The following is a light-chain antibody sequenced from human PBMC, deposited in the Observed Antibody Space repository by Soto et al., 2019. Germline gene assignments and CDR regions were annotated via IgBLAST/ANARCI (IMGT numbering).Light chain of an antibody. CDR1: SSDVGSFDS. Sequence: QSALTQPASVSGSPGQPITISCTGTSSDVGSFDSVAWYQHNPGKAPKLMIYDVSNRPSGVSSRFSGSKSGNTASLSISGLQTEDEANYYCSSFTTSSTLVFGTGTKVTGL. V-gene: IGLV2-14*01. CDR3: SSFTTSSTLV. J-gene: IGLJ1*01. CDR2: DVS.